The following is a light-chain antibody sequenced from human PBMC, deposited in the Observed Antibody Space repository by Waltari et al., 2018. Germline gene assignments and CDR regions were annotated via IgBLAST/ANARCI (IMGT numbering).Light chain of an antibody. CDR3: CSYAGADSLL. CDR2: YVT. Sequence: QSALTQPPSASGSLGQSVTISCTGTNNDVGAYQYVSWYQQYPGKAPKLLIYYVTKRPSGVPDRLSGSKSGRTASLTVSGLQPEDEAIYSCCSYAGADSLLFGGGTKLTVL. V-gene: IGLV2-8*01. CDR1: NNDVGAYQY. J-gene: IGLJ3*02.